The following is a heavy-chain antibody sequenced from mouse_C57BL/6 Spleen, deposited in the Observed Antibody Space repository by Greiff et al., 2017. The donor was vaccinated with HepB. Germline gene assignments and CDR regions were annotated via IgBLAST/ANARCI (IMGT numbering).Heavy chain of an antibody. CDR3: ARDGDGYYDY. D-gene: IGHD2-3*01. J-gene: IGHJ2*01. Sequence: EVQLQESGPGLVKPSQSLSLTCSVTGYSITSGYYWNWIRQFPGNKLEWMGYISYDGSNNSNPSLKNRISITRDTSKNQFFLKLNSVTTEDTATYYCARDGDGYYDYWGQGTTLTVSS. CDR1: GYSITSGYY. V-gene: IGHV3-6*01. CDR2: ISYDGSN.